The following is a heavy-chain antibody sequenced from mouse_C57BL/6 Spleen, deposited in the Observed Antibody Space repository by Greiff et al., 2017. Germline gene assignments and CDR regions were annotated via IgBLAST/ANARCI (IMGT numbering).Heavy chain of an antibody. CDR2: IYPGDGDT. V-gene: IGHV1-82*01. CDR1: GYAFSSSW. D-gene: IGHD3-1*01. CDR3: ASRAGGY. J-gene: IGHJ2*01. Sequence: VQLQQSGPELVKPGASVKISCKASGYAFSSSWMNWVKQRPGKGLEWIGRIYPGDGDTNYNGKFKGKATLTADKSSSTAYMQLSSLTSVDSAVYFCASRAGGYWGQGTTLTVSS.